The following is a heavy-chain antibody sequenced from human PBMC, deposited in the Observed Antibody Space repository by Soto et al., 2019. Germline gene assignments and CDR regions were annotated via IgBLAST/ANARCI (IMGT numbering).Heavy chain of an antibody. CDR3: AKDPTRITLTAFDI. CDR2: VSYDGSNK. V-gene: IGHV3-30*18. CDR1: GFTFSDFG. D-gene: IGHD1-20*01. Sequence: LRLSCAASGFTFSDFGMHWVRQAPGKGLGWVAVVSYDGSNKYYADSVKGRFTISRDNSKNTLYLQMNSLRAEDTAIYYCAKDPTRITLTAFDIWGQGTMVTVSS. J-gene: IGHJ3*02.